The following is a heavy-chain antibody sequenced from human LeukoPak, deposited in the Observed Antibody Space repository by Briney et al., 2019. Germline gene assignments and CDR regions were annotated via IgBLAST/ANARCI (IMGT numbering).Heavy chain of an antibody. V-gene: IGHV1-69*13. CDR2: IIPIFGTA. D-gene: IGHD2-2*01. CDR1: GYIFTDYY. CDR3: AREDYLGYCSSTSCYPFDP. Sequence: ASVKVSCKASGYIFTDYYMHWVRQAPGQGLEWMGGIIPIFGTANYAQKLQGRVTITADESTSTAYMELSSLRSEDTAVYYCAREDYLGYCSSTSCYPFDPWGQGTLVTVSS. J-gene: IGHJ5*02.